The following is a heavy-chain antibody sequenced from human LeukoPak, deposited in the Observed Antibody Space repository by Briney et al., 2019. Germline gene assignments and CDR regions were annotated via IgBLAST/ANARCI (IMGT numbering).Heavy chain of an antibody. CDR3: ATGGRRIKYSSGWTAWDY. CDR2: FDPEDGET. D-gene: IGHD6-19*01. V-gene: IGHV1-24*01. J-gene: IGHJ4*02. CDR1: GYTFTDYY. Sequence: ASVKVSCKASGYTFTDYYMHWVRQAPGQGLEWMGGFDPEDGETIYAQKFQGRVTMTEDTSTDTAYMELSSLRSEDTAVYYCATGGRRIKYSSGWTAWDYWGQGTLVTVSS.